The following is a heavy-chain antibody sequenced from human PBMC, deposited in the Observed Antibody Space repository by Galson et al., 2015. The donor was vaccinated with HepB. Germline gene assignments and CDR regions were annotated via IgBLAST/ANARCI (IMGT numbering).Heavy chain of an antibody. CDR3: ARETGGSNSYIAY. CDR1: GYTFTSHG. D-gene: IGHD6-6*01. CDR2: ISTYNGNT. V-gene: IGHV1-18*01. Sequence: SVKVSCKASGYTFTSHGITWVRQAPGQGLEWMGWISTYNGNTNYVQKLQGKVTMTTDTSTSTAYMELRSLSSDDTAVYYCARETGGSNSYIAYWGQGALVTVSS. J-gene: IGHJ4*02.